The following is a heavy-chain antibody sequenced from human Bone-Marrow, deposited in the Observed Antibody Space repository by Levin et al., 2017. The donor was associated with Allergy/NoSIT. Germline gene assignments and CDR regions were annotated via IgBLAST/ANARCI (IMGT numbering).Heavy chain of an antibody. CDR1: GLTVSTNY. CDR3: ARRRKLVRDMSVMDV. D-gene: IGHD6-6*01. Sequence: GGSLRLSCAASGLTVSTNYMNWVRQAPGKGLEWASVIYSGGNIYDADSVKDRFTVSTDNAKNTLYLQMSTLRAGDTAVYYCARRRKLVRDMSVMDVWGQGTTVTVSS. CDR2: IYSGGNI. V-gene: IGHV3-66*01. J-gene: IGHJ6*02.